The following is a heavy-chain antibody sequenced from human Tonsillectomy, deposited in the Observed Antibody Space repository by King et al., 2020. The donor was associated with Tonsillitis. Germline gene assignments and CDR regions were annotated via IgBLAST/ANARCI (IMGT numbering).Heavy chain of an antibody. D-gene: IGHD3-22*01. CDR2: IYHSGST. V-gene: IGHV4-38-2*01. CDR3: ALDRGYTWFDP. J-gene: IGHJ5*02. Sequence: VQLQESGPGLVKPSETLSLTCAVSGYSISSGYYWGWIRQPPGKGLEWIGTIYHSGSTYYNPSLKSRVTISVDTSKNQFSLKLSSVTAADTAVYYCALDRGYTWFDPWGQGTLVIVSS. CDR1: GYSISSGYY.